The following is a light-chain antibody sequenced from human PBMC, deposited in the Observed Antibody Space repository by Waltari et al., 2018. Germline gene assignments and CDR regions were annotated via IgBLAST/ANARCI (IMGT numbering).Light chain of an antibody. Sequence: VLTQSPGTLSLSPGERATLSCRSSQYLTKKCLAWYQQKPGQAPRLLIYGASSRAAGIPDRFSGSGSGTDFTLTISRLEPDDFAVYYCQQYGSSIMYTFGQGTKLEIK. CDR1: QYLTKKC. CDR2: GAS. J-gene: IGKJ2*01. CDR3: QQYGSSIMYT. V-gene: IGKV3-20*01.